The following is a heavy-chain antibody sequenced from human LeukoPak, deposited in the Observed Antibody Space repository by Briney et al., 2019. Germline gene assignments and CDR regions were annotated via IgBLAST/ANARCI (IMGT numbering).Heavy chain of an antibody. CDR3: ARIAPPQITMVRGVIAEFDY. Sequence: ASVKVSCKASGYTFTGYYMHWVRQAPGQGLEWMGWINPNSGGANYAQKFQGRVTMTRDTSISTAYMELSRLRSDDTAVYYCARIAPPQITMVRGVIAEFDYWGQGTLVTVSS. CDR1: GYTFTGYY. V-gene: IGHV1-2*02. J-gene: IGHJ4*02. CDR2: INPNSGGA. D-gene: IGHD3-10*01.